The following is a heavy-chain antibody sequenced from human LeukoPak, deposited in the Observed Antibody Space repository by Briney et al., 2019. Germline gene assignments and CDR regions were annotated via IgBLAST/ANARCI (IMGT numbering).Heavy chain of an antibody. CDR1: GGSISSYY. D-gene: IGHD5-12*01. CDR2: IYYSGST. J-gene: IGHJ4*02. CDR3: ARTTTGYDSPYFDY. Sequence: SETLSLTCTVSGGSISSYYWSWIRQPPGKGLEWIGSIYYSGSTYYNPSLKSRVTISVDTSKNQFSLKLSSVTAADAAVYYCARTTTGYDSPYFDYWGQGTLVTVSS. V-gene: IGHV4-39*07.